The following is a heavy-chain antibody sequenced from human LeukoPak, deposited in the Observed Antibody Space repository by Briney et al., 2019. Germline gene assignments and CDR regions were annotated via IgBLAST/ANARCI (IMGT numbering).Heavy chain of an antibody. D-gene: IGHD5-18*01. J-gene: IGHJ4*02. CDR3: ASGKETSMAQGY. CDR1: GSTVSSNY. CDR2: IYSGGSI. V-gene: IGHV3-53*01. Sequence: PGGSLRLSCAVSGSTVSSNYMTWVRQAPGKGLEWVSVIYSGGSIYYADSVKGRFTISRDISKNTVDLQWNSLRAEDTAVYYCASGKETSMAQGYWGQGTLVTVSS.